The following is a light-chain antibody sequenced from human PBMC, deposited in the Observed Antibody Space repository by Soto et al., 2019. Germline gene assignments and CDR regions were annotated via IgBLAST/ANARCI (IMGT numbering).Light chain of an antibody. V-gene: IGKV3-11*01. J-gene: IGKJ2*02. Sequence: LSPGERATLSCRASQSVSSYLAWYQQKPGQAPRLLIYDASNRATGIPARFSGSGSGTDFTLTISSLEPEDFAVYYCQHRSNGRCSFGLETKVDIK. CDR3: QHRSNGRCS. CDR1: QSVSSY. CDR2: DAS.